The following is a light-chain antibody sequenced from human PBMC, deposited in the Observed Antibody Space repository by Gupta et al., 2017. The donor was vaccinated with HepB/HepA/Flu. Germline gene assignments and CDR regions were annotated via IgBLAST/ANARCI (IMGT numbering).Light chain of an antibody. J-gene: IGLJ2*01. CDR2: PDS. Sequence: SYELTQPPSVSVSPGQTASITCSGDKLGDKYACWYQQKPGQSPVLVICPDSNRPSGIPERFSGSNSGNTATLTISGTQPMDEADYYCQAWDSSTGVFGGGTKLTVL. CDR3: QAWDSSTGV. V-gene: IGLV3-1*01. CDR1: KLGDKY.